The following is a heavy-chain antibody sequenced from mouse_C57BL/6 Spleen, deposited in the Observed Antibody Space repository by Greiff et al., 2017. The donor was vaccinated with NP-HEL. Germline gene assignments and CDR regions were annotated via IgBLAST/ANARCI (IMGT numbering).Heavy chain of an antibody. Sequence: EVQLMESGPGMVKPSQSLSLTCTVTGYSITSGYDWHWIRHFPGNQLEWMGYISYSGSTNYNPTLKGRITLTHDTSTNPFYLKLNSVKTEDTATYYCARGGPMNYFDYWGQGTTLTVSS. CDR3: ARGGPMNYFDY. CDR1: GYSITSGYD. V-gene: IGHV3-1*01. D-gene: IGHD2-3*01. J-gene: IGHJ2*01. CDR2: ISYSGST.